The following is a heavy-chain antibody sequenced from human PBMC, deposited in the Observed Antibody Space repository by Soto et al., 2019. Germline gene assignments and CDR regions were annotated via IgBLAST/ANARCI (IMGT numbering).Heavy chain of an antibody. J-gene: IGHJ4*02. CDR2: ISAYNGNT. CDR3: ARDLHGDPYY. CDR1: GNTFTGMV. Sequence: QVQLVQSGAEVKKPGASGKSPCRASGNTFTGMVISWGRQAPGQGLEWMGWISAYNGNTNYAQKLQGRVTMTTDTSTSTAYMELRSLRSDDTAVYYCARDLHGDPYYWGQGTLVTVSS. V-gene: IGHV1-18*01. D-gene: IGHD4-17*01.